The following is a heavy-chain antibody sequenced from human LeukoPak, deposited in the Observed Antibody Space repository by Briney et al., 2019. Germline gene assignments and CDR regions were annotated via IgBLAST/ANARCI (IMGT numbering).Heavy chain of an antibody. V-gene: IGHV4-39*07. D-gene: IGHD3-10*01. CDR3: ARGRREFSGDY. J-gene: IGHJ4*02. CDR2: IYYSGST. Sequence: SETLSLTCTVSGGSISGSSYYWGWIRQPPGKGLEWIGSIYYSGSTYYNPSLKSRVTISVDTSKNQFSLKLSSVTAADTAVYYCARGRREFSGDYWGQGTLVTVSS. CDR1: GGSISGSSYY.